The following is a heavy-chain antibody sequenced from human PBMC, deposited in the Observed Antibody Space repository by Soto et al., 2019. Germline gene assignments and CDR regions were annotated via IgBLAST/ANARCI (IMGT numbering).Heavy chain of an antibody. Sequence: PSETLSLTCTVSGGSISSSNYYWGWIRQPPGKGLEWIGSIYYSGSTYYNPSLKSRVTISVDTSKNQFSLKLSSVTAADTAVYNCGRHGGRHTWFAPGGQGTLVPVSS. CDR2: IYYSGST. J-gene: IGHJ5*02. CDR1: GGSISSSNYY. D-gene: IGHD1-26*01. CDR3: GRHGGRHTWFAP. V-gene: IGHV4-39*01.